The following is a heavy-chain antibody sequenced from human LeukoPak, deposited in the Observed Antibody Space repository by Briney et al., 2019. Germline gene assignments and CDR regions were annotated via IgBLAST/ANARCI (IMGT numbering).Heavy chain of an antibody. CDR2: IYYSGST. Sequence: SETLSLTCTVSGGSISSYYWSWIRQPPGKGLVWIGYIYYSGSTNYNPSLKSRVTISVDTSKNQFSLKLSSVTAADTAVYYCARGATVTPWTAYWYFDLWGRGTLVTVSS. J-gene: IGHJ2*01. D-gene: IGHD4-17*01. CDR1: GGSISSYY. CDR3: ARGATVTPWTAYWYFDL. V-gene: IGHV4-59*01.